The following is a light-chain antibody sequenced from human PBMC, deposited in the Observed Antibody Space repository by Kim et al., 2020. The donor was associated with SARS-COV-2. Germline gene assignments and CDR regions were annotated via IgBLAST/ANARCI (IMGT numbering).Light chain of an antibody. CDR3: QQYDRWPLT. V-gene: IGKV3-15*01. CDR1: QSVYGN. Sequence: EVVMTQSPATLTVSPGERATLSCRASQSVYGNLAWYQQKPGQGTTLLIYGASIRTTGFPARFSGSGSGADYTLTINSLQSEDFAVYYCQQYDRWPLTFGGGTKVDIK. J-gene: IGKJ4*01. CDR2: GAS.